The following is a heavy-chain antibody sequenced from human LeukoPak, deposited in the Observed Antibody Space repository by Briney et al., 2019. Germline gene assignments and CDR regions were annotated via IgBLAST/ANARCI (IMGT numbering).Heavy chain of an antibody. CDR3: ARDCSGGRCAYFDY. CDR1: GYTFTGYY. Sequence: ASVKVSCKASGYTFTGYYMHWVRQAPGQGLEWMGRIIPIFGTANYAQKFQGRVTITTDESTSTAYMELGSLRSEDKAVYYCARDCSGGRCAYFDYWGQGTLVTVSS. CDR2: IIPIFGTA. D-gene: IGHD2-15*01. V-gene: IGHV1-69*05. J-gene: IGHJ4*02.